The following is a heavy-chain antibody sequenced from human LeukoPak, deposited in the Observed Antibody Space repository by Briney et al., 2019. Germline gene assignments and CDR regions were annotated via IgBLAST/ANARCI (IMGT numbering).Heavy chain of an antibody. V-gene: IGHV4-34*01. Sequence: PSETLSLTCAVYGGSFSGYYWSWLRQPPGKGLEWIGEINHSGSTNYNPSLASRVTISVDTSKNQFSLKLSSVTAADTAVYYCASSPRSSTRQLLRYYYYYMDVWGKGTTVTVSS. CDR2: INHSGST. D-gene: IGHD2-2*01. CDR1: GGSFSGYY. J-gene: IGHJ6*03. CDR3: ASSPRSSTRQLLRYYYYYMDV.